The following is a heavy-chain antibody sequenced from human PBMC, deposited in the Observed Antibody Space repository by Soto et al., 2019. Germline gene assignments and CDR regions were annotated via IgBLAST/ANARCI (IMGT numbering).Heavy chain of an antibody. D-gene: IGHD5-18*01. J-gene: IGHJ3*02. CDR3: ARAPPLKYTYGLRGAFDI. CDR2: IYYSGST. V-gene: IGHV4-30-4*01. CDR1: GGSISIGDYY. Sequence: PSETLSLTCTVSGGSISIGDYYWSWIRQPPGKGLEWIGYIYYSGSTYYNPSLKSRATISVDTSKNQFSLKLSSVTAADTAVYYCARAPPLKYTYGLRGAFDIWGQGTMVTVSS.